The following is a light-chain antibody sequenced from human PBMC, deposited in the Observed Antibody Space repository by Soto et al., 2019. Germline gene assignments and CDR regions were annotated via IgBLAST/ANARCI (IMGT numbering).Light chain of an antibody. CDR2: GAS. CDR3: QHYGSSPT. V-gene: IGKV3-20*01. CDR1: QSVSFTY. J-gene: IGKJ1*01. Sequence: EIVLTQSPGTLSLSPGERATLPCRASQSVSFTYLAWYQQKPGQAPRLLLYGASNRATGIPDRFSGSGSGTDFTLTISRLEPEDFAVYYCQHYGSSPTFGQGTKVDIK.